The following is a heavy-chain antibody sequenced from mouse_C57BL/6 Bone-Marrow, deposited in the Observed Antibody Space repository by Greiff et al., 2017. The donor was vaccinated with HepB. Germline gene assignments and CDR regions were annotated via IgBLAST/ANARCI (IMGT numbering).Heavy chain of an antibody. D-gene: IGHD1-1*01. CDR2: IDPSDSYT. CDR1: GYTFTSYW. V-gene: IGHV1-50*01. J-gene: IGHJ4*01. CDR3: ASRYSSSFYAMDY. Sequence: QVQLQQPGAELVKPGASVKLSCKASGYTFTSYWMQWVKQRPGQGLEWIGEIDPSDSYTNYKQKFKGKATLTVDKSSSTAYMQLSSLTSEDSAVYYCASRYSSSFYAMDYWGQGTSVTVSS.